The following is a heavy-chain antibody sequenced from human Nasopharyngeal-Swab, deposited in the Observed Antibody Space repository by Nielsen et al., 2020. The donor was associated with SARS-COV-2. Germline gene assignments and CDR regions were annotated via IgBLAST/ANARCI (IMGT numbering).Heavy chain of an antibody. V-gene: IGHV1-69*13. CDR1: GGTFSSYA. J-gene: IGHJ6*02. CDR3: ARESKKVAGLPNYYYYGMDV. Sequence: SVKVSCKASGGTFSSYAISWVRQAPGQGLEWMGGIIPIFGTANYAQKFQGRVTITADESTSTAYMELSSLRSEDTAVHYCARESKKVAGLPNYYYYGMDVWGQGTTVTVSS. CDR2: IIPIFGTA. D-gene: IGHD6-19*01.